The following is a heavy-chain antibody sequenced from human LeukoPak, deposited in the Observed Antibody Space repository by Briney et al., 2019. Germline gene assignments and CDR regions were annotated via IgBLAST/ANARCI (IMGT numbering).Heavy chain of an antibody. Sequence: PSETLSLTCTVSGGSISSYYWNWIRQPPGKGLEWIGYTYYSGSTNYNPSLKSRVTISLDTSSNQFSLRMRSVTAADTAVYYCARDSSYYYMDVWGKGTTVTVSS. CDR2: TYYSGST. V-gene: IGHV4-59*01. CDR1: GGSISSYY. J-gene: IGHJ6*03. CDR3: ARDSSYYYMDV.